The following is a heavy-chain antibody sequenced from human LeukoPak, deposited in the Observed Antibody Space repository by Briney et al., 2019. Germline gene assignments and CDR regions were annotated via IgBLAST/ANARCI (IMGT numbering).Heavy chain of an antibody. V-gene: IGHV4-34*01. J-gene: IGHJ3*02. CDR1: GGSFSGYY. D-gene: IGHD3-9*01. CDR2: INHSGST. CDR3: AGTHLRYFDWLTNHDAFDI. Sequence: PSETLSLTCAVYGGSFSGYYWSWIRQPPGKGLEWIGEINHSGSTNYNPSLKSRVTISVDTSKNQFSLKLSSVTAADTAVYYCAGTHLRYFDWLTNHDAFDIWGQGTMVTVSS.